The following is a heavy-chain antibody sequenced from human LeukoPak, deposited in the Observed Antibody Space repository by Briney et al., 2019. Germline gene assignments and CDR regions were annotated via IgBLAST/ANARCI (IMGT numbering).Heavy chain of an antibody. V-gene: IGHV3-23*01. CDR3: AKDGAAAGHNWFDP. CDR2: ISGSGGSI. Sequence: GGSLRLSCAASGFTFSSYAMSWVRQAPGKGLEWVSGISGSGGSIYYADSVKGRFTISRDNSKNTLYLQMNSLRAEDTVVYYCAKDGAAAGHNWFDPWGQGTLVTVSS. J-gene: IGHJ5*02. D-gene: IGHD6-13*01. CDR1: GFTFSSYA.